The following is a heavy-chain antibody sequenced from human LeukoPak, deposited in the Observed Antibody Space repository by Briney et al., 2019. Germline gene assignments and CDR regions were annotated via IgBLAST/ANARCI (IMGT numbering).Heavy chain of an antibody. CDR3: ARRNGFDI. CDR1: GGSISSYH. V-gene: IGHV4-59*08. CDR2: IYYSGST. D-gene: IGHD2-8*01. J-gene: IGHJ3*02. Sequence: PSETLSLTCTVSGGSISSYHWNWIRQPPGKGLEWIGYIYYSGSTDSNPSLKSRVTISVDTSKNQFTLKLTSVTAADTAMYYCARRNGFDIWGPGTMVTVSS.